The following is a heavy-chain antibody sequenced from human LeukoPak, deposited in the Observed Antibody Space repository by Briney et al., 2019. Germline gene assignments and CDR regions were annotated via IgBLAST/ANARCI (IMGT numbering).Heavy chain of an antibody. Sequence: SETLSLTCTLSGASIANYYWSWIRQPPGKRMEWIGYIHYTGSTNYNPSLKSRVSLSIDTSRDQFSLRLSSVTAADTAVYYCARKLGTGRHPSLEWYFDLWGRGTLVTVTS. J-gene: IGHJ2*01. CDR2: IHYTGST. V-gene: IGHV4-59*01. CDR1: GASIANYY. D-gene: IGHD7-27*01. CDR3: ARKLGTGRHPSLEWYFDL.